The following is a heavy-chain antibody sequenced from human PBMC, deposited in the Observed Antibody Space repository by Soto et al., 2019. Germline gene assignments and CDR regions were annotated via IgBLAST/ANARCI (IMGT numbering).Heavy chain of an antibody. CDR2: ISYDGSNK. Sequence: QVQLVESGGGVVQPGRSLRLSCAASGFTFSSYGMHWVRQAPGKGLEWVAVISYDGSNKYYADSVKGRFTISRDNSKNTLYLQMNSLRAEDTAVYYCAKGAPQVRYKNNDAFDIWGQGTMVTVS. D-gene: IGHD1-1*01. J-gene: IGHJ3*02. V-gene: IGHV3-30*18. CDR1: GFTFSSYG. CDR3: AKGAPQVRYKNNDAFDI.